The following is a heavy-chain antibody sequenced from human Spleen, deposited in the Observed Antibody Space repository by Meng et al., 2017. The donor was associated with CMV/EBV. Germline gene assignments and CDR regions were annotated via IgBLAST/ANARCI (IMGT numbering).Heavy chain of an antibody. CDR3: ARVNYDFWNGPYYFDN. J-gene: IGHJ4*02. V-gene: IGHV3-30*03. CDR2: ISYHGSDT. Sequence: GESLKISCAASGLTFSSYGMSWVRQAPGKGLEWVAFISYHGSDTYHADSVKGRFTISRDNSKNTLYLQMNSLRDEDTAMYYCARVNYDFWNGPYYFDNWGQGTLVTVSS. D-gene: IGHD3-3*01. CDR1: GLTFSSYG.